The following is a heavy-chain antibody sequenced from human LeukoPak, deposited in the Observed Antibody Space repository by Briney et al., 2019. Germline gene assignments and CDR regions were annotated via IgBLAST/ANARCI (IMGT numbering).Heavy chain of an antibody. D-gene: IGHD4-11*01. Sequence: PGGSLRLSCAASGFTFDDYAMHWVRQAPGQGLEWVSGISWNSGSIGYADSVKGRFTISRDNAKNSLYLQMNSLRAEDTALYYCAKGKNDYSNFDYWGQGTLVTVSS. CDR2: ISWNSGSI. V-gene: IGHV3-9*01. CDR3: AKGKNDYSNFDY. CDR1: GFTFDDYA. J-gene: IGHJ4*02.